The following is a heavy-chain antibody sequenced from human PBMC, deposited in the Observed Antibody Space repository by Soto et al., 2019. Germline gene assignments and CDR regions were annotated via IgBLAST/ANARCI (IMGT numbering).Heavy chain of an antibody. CDR2: INHSGST. CDR1: GGSFSGYY. D-gene: IGHD3-16*01. J-gene: IGHJ6*03. CDR3: ARGLGSYYYYYMDV. Sequence: SETLSLTCAVYGGSFSGYYWSWIRQPPGKGLEWIGEINHSGSTNYNPSLKSRVPISVDTSKDQFSLKLSSVTAADTAVYYCARGLGSYYYYYMDVWGKGTTVTVSS. V-gene: IGHV4-34*01.